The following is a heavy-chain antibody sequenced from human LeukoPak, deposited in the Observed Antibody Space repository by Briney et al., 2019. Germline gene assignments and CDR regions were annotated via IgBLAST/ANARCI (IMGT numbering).Heavy chain of an antibody. CDR3: ASEGLALAGNFYY. CDR2: IYHNGSL. V-gene: IGHV4-61*09. D-gene: IGHD6-19*01. J-gene: IGHJ4*02. CDR1: GGSISSGAYY. Sequence: SQTLSLTCTVSGGSISSGAYYWSWIRQPAGKGLEYIGHIYHNGSLNYNPSLKSRVTISVDTSKNEYSLILRSVTAADTAIYYCASEGLALAGNFYYWGQGILVAVSS.